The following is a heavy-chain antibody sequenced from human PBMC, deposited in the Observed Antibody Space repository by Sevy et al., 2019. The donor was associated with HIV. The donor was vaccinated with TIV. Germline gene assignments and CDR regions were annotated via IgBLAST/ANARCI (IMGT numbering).Heavy chain of an antibody. J-gene: IGHJ4*02. D-gene: IGHD6-13*01. CDR2: IYYSGST. CDR1: GGSVSSGSYY. V-gene: IGHV4-61*01. CDR3: AGAVLRSSSWTPERGFDY. Sequence: SETLSLTCTVSGGSVSSGSYYWSWIRQPPGKGLEWIGYIYYSGSTNYNPSLKSRVTISVDTSKNQFSLKLSSVTAADTAVYYCAGAVLRSSSWTPERGFDYWGQGTLVTVSS.